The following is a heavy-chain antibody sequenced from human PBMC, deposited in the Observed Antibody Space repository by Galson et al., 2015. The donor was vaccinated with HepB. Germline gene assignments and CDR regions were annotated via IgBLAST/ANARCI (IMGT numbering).Heavy chain of an antibody. J-gene: IGHJ4*02. D-gene: IGHD3-22*01. CDR2: INTNTGNP. CDR1: GYTFTSYA. V-gene: IGHV7-4-1*02. CDR3: ARDGSYYYDSSGYSPVFDY. Sequence: SVKVSCKASGYTFTSYAMNWVRQAPGQGLEWMGWINTNTGNPTYAQGFTGRFVFSLDTSVSTAYLQISSLKAEDTAVYYCARDGSYYYDSSGYSPVFDYWGQGTLVTVSS.